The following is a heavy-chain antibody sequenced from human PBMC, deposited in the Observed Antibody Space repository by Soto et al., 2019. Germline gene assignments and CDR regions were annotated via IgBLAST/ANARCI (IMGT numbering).Heavy chain of an antibody. D-gene: IGHD3-22*01. Sequence: PSETLSLTCTVSGVSISSGGYYWSWIRQHPGKGLEWIGYIYYSGSTYYNPSLKSRVTISVDTSKNQFSLKLSSVTAADTAVYYCARDLGPYDSSGDYFDYWGQGTLVTVSS. CDR1: GVSISSGGYY. V-gene: IGHV4-31*03. CDR2: IYYSGST. CDR3: ARDLGPYDSSGDYFDY. J-gene: IGHJ4*02.